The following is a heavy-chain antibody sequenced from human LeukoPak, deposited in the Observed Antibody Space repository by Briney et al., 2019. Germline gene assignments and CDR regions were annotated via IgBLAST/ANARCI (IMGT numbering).Heavy chain of an antibody. Sequence: PSETLSLTCTVSGGSISSYYWSWTRQPPGKGLEWIGYIYYSGSTNCNPSLKSRVTISVDTSKNQFSLKLSSVTAADTAVYYCARLVGATGIDYWGQGTLVTVSS. V-gene: IGHV4-59*12. D-gene: IGHD1-26*01. CDR3: ARLVGATGIDY. CDR1: GGSISSYY. J-gene: IGHJ4*02. CDR2: IYYSGST.